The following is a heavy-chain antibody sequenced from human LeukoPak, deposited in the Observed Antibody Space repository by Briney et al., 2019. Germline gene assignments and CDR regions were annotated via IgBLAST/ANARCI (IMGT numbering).Heavy chain of an antibody. D-gene: IGHD6-13*01. Sequence: LGRTYYRSKWYNDYAVSVKSRITINPDSSKNQFSLQLNSVTPEDTAVYYCARDSSSRYYFDYWGQGTLVTVSS. CDR2: TYYRSKWYN. CDR3: ARDSSSRYYFDY. J-gene: IGHJ4*02. V-gene: IGHV6-1*01.